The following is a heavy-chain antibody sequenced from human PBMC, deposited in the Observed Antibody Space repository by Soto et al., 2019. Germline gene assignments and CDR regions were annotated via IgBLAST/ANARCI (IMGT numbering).Heavy chain of an antibody. Sequence: QLQLQESGPGLVKPSETLSLTCIVSGGSISSSNYYWAWVRQPPGKGLEWIGGMYYSGNTYYNASRKSRVTISVDTSKSQVFLKLSSVTAADTAIYYCSTTTGYWGQGILVSVSS. CDR1: GGSISSSNYY. J-gene: IGHJ4*02. D-gene: IGHD1-1*01. CDR2: MYYSGNT. CDR3: STTTGY. V-gene: IGHV4-39*01.